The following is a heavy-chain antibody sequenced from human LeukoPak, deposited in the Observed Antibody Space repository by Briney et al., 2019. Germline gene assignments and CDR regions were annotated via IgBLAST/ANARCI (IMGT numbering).Heavy chain of an antibody. V-gene: IGHV3-30-3*01. D-gene: IGHD4-17*01. CDR1: GFTFSSYA. CDR3: ARGPTVITFNAFDV. J-gene: IGHJ3*01. Sequence: GRSLRLSCAASGFTFSSYAMHWVRQAPGKGLEWVAVISYDGSNKYYADSVKGRFTISRDNSKNTLYLQMNSLRPEDMAVYYCARGPTVITFNAFDVWGQGTMVTVSS. CDR2: ISYDGSNK.